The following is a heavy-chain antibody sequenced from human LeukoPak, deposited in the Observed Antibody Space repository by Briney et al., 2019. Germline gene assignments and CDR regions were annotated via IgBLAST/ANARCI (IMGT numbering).Heavy chain of an antibody. V-gene: IGHV4-34*01. J-gene: IGHJ5*02. Sequence: SETLSLTFAVYGGSFSDCDWSWILQPPGKGVEGMGEINHSGSTNGNPSLNSRVTMSVHTSKIQFSLNLRSVNAAATAVYYCARVGDTGPTNQQLLPACFDPWGQGTLVTVSS. D-gene: IGHD6-13*01. CDR2: INHSGST. CDR1: GGSFSDCD. CDR3: ARVGDTGPTNQQLLPACFDP.